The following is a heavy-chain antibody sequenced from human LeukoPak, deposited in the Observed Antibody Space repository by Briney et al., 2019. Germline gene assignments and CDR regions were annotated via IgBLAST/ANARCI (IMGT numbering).Heavy chain of an antibody. Sequence: GGSLRLSCAASGFTVSSYYMSWVRQAPGKGLEWVSVIYSGGSTYYADSVKGRFTISRDNSKNTLYLQMNSLRAEDTAVYYCARGSVTTGPFGMDVWGQGTTVTVSS. J-gene: IGHJ6*02. CDR2: IYSGGST. CDR1: GFTVSSYY. D-gene: IGHD5-18*01. V-gene: IGHV3-66*01. CDR3: ARGSVTTGPFGMDV.